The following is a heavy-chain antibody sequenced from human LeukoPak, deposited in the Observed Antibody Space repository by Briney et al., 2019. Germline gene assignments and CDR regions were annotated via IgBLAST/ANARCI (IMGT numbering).Heavy chain of an antibody. CDR3: ARDSSGFIVVVPAALD. Sequence: GGSLRLSCAASGFTFSSYGMHWVRQAPGKGLEWVAVISYDGSNKYYADSVKGRFTISRDNSKNTLYLQMNSLRAEDTAVYYCARDSSGFIVVVPAALDWGQGTLVTVSS. D-gene: IGHD2-2*01. CDR1: GFTFSSYG. V-gene: IGHV3-30*03. J-gene: IGHJ4*02. CDR2: ISYDGSNK.